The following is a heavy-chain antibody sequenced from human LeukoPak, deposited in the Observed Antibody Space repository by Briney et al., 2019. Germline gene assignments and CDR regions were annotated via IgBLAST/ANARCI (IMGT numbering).Heavy chain of an antibody. CDR1: GFTFDDYA. CDR3: AKPYYYDSSGFMSH. V-gene: IGHV3-9*01. CDR2: INWNSGSI. D-gene: IGHD3-22*01. J-gene: IGHJ4*02. Sequence: GRSLRLSCAASGFTFDDYAMHWVRQAPGKGLEWVSGINWNSGSIGYADSVKGRFTISRDNAKNSLYLQMNSLRAEDTALYYCAKPYYYDSSGFMSHWGQGTLVTVSS.